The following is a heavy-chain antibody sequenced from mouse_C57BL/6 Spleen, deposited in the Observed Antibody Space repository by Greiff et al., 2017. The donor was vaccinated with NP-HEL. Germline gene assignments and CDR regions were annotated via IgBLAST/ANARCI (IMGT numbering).Heavy chain of an antibody. CDR2: IYPGSGST. V-gene: IGHV1-55*01. CDR1: GYTFTSYW. J-gene: IGHJ4*01. CDR3: ARAPYYYGSSHLYAMDY. D-gene: IGHD1-1*01. Sequence: QVQLQQPGAELVKPGASVKMSCKASGYTFTSYWITWVKQRPGQGLEWIGDIYPGSGSTNYNEKFKSKATLTVDTSSSTAYMQLSSLTSEDSAVYYCARAPYYYGSSHLYAMDYWGQGTSVTVSS.